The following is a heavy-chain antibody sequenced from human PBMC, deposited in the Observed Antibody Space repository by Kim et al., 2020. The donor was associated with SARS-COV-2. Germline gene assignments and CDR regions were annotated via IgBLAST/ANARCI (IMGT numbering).Heavy chain of an antibody. CDR1: GGSISSYY. V-gene: IGHV4-59*13. D-gene: IGHD5-18*01. CDR2: IYYSGST. J-gene: IGHJ4*02. CDR3: ARVQPWGYSYGILDY. Sequence: SETLSLTCTVSGGSISSYYWSWIRQPPGKGLEWIGYIYYSGSTNYNPSIKSRVTISVDTSKNQFSLKLSSVTAADTAVYYCARVQPWGYSYGILDYWGQGTLVTVSS.